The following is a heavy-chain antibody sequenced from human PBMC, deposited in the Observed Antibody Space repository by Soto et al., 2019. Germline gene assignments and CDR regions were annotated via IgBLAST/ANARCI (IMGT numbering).Heavy chain of an antibody. CDR2: IYHTGNA. V-gene: IGHV4-39*07. J-gene: IGHJ5*02. CDR1: GDSISNSRFY. CDR3: ARVASEYYGSGSYYKVLGGVDP. Sequence: SETLSLTCSVSGDSISNSRFYWAWIRQPPGEGLEWIGSIYHTGNAYYNPSLKSRVTISVDTSKNQFSLKLSSVTAADTAVYYCARVASEYYGSGSYYKVLGGVDPWGQGTLVTVSS. D-gene: IGHD3-10*01.